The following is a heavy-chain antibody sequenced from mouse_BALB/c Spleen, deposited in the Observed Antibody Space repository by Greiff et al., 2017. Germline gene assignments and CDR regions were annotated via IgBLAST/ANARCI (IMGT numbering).Heavy chain of an antibody. CDR3: AEGGGNDEGNDGNFEV. CDR1: GFTFSSYA. V-gene: IGHV5-6-5*01. D-gene: IGHD2-3*01. CDR2: ISSGGST. Sequence: EVKLVESGGGLVKPGGSLKLSCAASGFTFSSYAMSWVRQTPEKRLEWVASISSGGSTYYPDSVRGRFTISRDNARNILYLQRSSLRSEETARFYGAEGGGNDEGNDGNFEVGAQGPRSPSPQ. J-gene: IGHJ1*01.